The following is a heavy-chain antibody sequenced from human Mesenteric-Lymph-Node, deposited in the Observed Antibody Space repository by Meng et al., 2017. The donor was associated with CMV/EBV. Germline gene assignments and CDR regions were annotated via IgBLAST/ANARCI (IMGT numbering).Heavy chain of an antibody. Sequence: TGNYIQWVRQAPGQELEWMGWINPHSGGTNYAQKFQGRVTMTSDTYISTAYMELSRLTSDDTAVYFCSRGCSSTTCYRGSGWFDPWGQGTLVTVSS. CDR3: SRGCSSTTCYRGSGWFDP. V-gene: IGHV1-2*02. CDR1: TGNY. CDR2: INPHSGGT. J-gene: IGHJ5*02. D-gene: IGHD2-2*01.